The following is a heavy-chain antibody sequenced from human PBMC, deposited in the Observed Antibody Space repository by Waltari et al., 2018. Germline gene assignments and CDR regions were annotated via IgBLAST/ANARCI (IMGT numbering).Heavy chain of an antibody. Sequence: EVQLVESGGGLVQTGGSLRLSCAASGFGFSNYWLDWVRQVPGKGLGWVARTNEDGSGTAYADVVEGRLTISRDNAKSTLHLQMTSLTAEETAVYYCVREKDLGGTCVFDFWGRGTLVTVSS. CDR3: VREKDLGGTCVFDF. CDR2: TNEDGSGT. J-gene: IGHJ4*02. D-gene: IGHD1-26*01. V-gene: IGHV3-74*01. CDR1: GFGFSNYW.